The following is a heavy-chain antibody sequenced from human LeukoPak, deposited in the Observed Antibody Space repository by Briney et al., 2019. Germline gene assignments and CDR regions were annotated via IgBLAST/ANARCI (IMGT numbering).Heavy chain of an antibody. J-gene: IGHJ4*02. Sequence: GGSLRLSCAASGFTFSSYEMNWVRQAPGKGLKWVSYISSSGSTIYYADSVKGRFTISRDNAKNSLYLQMNSLRAEDTAVYYCARDVAGIAAAGTGGDYWGQGTLVTVSS. V-gene: IGHV3-48*03. D-gene: IGHD6-13*01. CDR3: ARDVAGIAAAGTGGDY. CDR2: ISSSGSTI. CDR1: GFTFSSYE.